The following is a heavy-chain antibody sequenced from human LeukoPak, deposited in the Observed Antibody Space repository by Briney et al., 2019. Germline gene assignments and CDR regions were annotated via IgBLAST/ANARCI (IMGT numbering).Heavy chain of an antibody. J-gene: IGHJ4*02. D-gene: IGHD6-19*01. Sequence: SETLSLTCTVSGASISRDYWNWIRQPPGKGLEWIGYIYYNGNTKYNPSLESRVTISEDTSKNQLSLKLSSVTAADTATYYCARETSLAGFASGLGFNYRGQGTLVTVSS. V-gene: IGHV4-59*01. CDR2: IYYNGNT. CDR3: ARETSLAGFASGLGFNY. CDR1: GASISRDY.